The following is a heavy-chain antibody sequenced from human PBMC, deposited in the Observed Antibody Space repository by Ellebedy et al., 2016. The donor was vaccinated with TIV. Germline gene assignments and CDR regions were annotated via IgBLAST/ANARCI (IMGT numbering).Heavy chain of an antibody. V-gene: IGHV3-13*01. CDR2: SGAAGDT. CDR1: GFSLTGSD. D-gene: IGHD3-10*01. Sequence: GESLKISCAASGFSLTGSDLHWVRRPRGKGLEWVSASGAAGDTYYPDSVRGRFTISRESAKNSFYLQMNSLTAGDTAVYYCARGGPGGDNWFFGLWGRGTQVTVSS. CDR3: ARGGPGGDNWFFGL. J-gene: IGHJ2*01.